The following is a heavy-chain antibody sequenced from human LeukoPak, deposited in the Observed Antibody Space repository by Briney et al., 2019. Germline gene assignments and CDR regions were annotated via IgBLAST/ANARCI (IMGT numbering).Heavy chain of an antibody. V-gene: IGHV4-59*01. CDR3: ARESGSYLKGAFDI. J-gene: IGHJ3*02. CDR1: GGSISSYY. Sequence: RPSETLSLTCTVSGGSISSYYWSWIRKPPGKGLEWIGYIYYSGSTNYNPSLKSRVTISVDTSKNQFSLKLSSVTAADTAVYYCARESGSYLKGAFDIWGQGTMVTVSS. D-gene: IGHD1-26*01. CDR2: IYYSGST.